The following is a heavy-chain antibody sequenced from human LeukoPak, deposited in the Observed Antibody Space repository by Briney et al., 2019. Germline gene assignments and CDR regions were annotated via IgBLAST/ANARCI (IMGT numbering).Heavy chain of an antibody. D-gene: IGHD2-2*01. J-gene: IGHJ4*02. CDR1: GFTFDDYG. CDR3: ARGLGDIVVVPAATPDY. V-gene: IGHV3-20*04. CDR2: INWNGGST. Sequence: GGSLRLSCAASGFTFDDYGMSWVRQAPGKGLEWVSGINWNGGSTGYADSAKGRFTISRDNAKNSLYLQMNSLRAEDTALYYCARGLGDIVVVPAATPDYWGQGTLVTVSS.